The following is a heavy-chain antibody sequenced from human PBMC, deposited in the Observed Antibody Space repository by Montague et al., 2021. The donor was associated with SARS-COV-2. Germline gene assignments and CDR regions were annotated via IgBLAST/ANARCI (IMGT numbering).Heavy chain of an antibody. D-gene: IGHD3-22*01. V-gene: IGHV4-34*01. CDR2: VYHSGST. J-gene: IGHJ6*03. CDR1: NGSFSSYY. Sequence: SETLSLTCAVFNGSFSSYYWSWIRQPPGKGLEWIGEVYHSGSTNYNPSLKSRVTMSVDTSKNQFSLKLSSVTAADTAVYYCTRGRSETMIVVVVPLYYYYMDVWGKGTTVTVSS. CDR3: TRGRSETMIVVVVPLYYYYMDV.